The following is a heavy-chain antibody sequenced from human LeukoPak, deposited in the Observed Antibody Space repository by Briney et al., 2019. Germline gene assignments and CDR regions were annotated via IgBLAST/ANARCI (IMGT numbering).Heavy chain of an antibody. V-gene: IGHV4-34*01. CDR1: GGSFSGYY. CDR3: ARSREIYDLWSGQNSADY. CDR2: INHSGRT. Sequence: SETLSLTXAVYGGSFSGYYWSWIRQPPGKGLEWVGEINHSGRTNYNPSLTSRVTISVDTSKNQFSLKLSSVTAADTAVYYCARSREIYDLWSGQNSADYWGQGTLVTVSS. J-gene: IGHJ4*02. D-gene: IGHD3-3*01.